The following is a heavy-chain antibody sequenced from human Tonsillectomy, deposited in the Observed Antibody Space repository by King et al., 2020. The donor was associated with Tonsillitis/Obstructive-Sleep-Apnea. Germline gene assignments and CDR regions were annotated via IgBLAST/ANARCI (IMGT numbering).Heavy chain of an antibody. Sequence: VQLVESGGGLIQPGGSLRLSCAASGFTFSSYGMHWVRQAPGKGLVWVSRLNSDGSSRSYADSVKGRFTISRDNAKNTLYLQMNTLRAEDTAVYYCVRERSNYYDCSGLDYWGQGTLVTVSS. D-gene: IGHD3-22*01. V-gene: IGHV3-74*01. CDR3: VRERSNYYDCSGLDY. J-gene: IGHJ4*02. CDR2: LNSDGSSR. CDR1: GFTFSSYG.